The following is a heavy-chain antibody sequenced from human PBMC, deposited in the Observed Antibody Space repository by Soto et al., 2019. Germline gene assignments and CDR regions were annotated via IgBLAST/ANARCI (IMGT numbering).Heavy chain of an antibody. Sequence: EVQLLESGGGLVQPGGSLRLSCTASGFTFSAYDMSWVRQAPGKGLEWVSGISGSGGHTNYADSVKGRFTISRDNSKNTLRLQMNSLRAEDTAVYYCAKEWAELGEAGEDVWGQGTTVTVSS. V-gene: IGHV3-23*01. CDR2: ISGSGGHT. J-gene: IGHJ6*02. CDR3: AKEWAELGEAGEDV. CDR1: GFTFSAYD. D-gene: IGHD3-16*01.